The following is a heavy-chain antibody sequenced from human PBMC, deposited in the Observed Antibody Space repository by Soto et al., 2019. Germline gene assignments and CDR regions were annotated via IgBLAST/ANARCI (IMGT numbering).Heavy chain of an antibody. D-gene: IGHD2-21*01. V-gene: IGHV3-74*01. CDR2: INNDGSST. Sequence: GGSLRLSCAASGFTFSSYWMRWVRQAPGKGLVWVSRINNDGSSTSYAESVKGRFTISRDNAKSTLYLEMSSLRAGDTAVYYCARDPLIGDTDYGLDVWGQGTTVTVSS. CDR3: ARDPLIGDTDYGLDV. CDR1: GFTFSSYW. J-gene: IGHJ6*02.